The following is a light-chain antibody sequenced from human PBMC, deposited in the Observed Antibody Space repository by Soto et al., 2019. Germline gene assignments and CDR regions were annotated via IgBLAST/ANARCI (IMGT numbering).Light chain of an antibody. Sequence: EIVMTQSPATLSVSPGERATLSCRASQSVSSNLAWYQQKPGQSPRLLIYGASTRATGIPARFSCSGSGTDFTLTISSLQSEDFSVYYCQQYNNWPPGTFGQGTKLEIK. CDR2: GAS. CDR1: QSVSSN. J-gene: IGKJ2*01. V-gene: IGKV3-15*01. CDR3: QQYNNWPPGT.